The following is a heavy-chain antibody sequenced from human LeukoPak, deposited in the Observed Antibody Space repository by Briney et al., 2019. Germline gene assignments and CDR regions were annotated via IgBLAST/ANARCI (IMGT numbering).Heavy chain of an antibody. CDR1: GFTFSSSA. Sequence: PGGSLRLSCAASGFTFSSSAMSWVRQAPGKGLEWVSTISGSGGYTYYADSVKGRFTISRDNSKNTLYLQMNSLRAEDTAVYYCAKDGAIDYYDSSGYYYVPETYFDYWGQGTLVTVSS. J-gene: IGHJ4*02. D-gene: IGHD3-22*01. CDR3: AKDGAIDYYDSSGYYYVPETYFDY. V-gene: IGHV3-23*01. CDR2: ISGSGGYT.